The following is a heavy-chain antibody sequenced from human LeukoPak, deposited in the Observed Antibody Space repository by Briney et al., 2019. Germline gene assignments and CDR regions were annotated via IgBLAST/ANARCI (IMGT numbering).Heavy chain of an antibody. V-gene: IGHV4-34*01. J-gene: IGHJ3*02. D-gene: IGHD3-16*02. CDR1: GGSFSGYY. CDR2: INHSGTT. Sequence: SETLSLTCAVYGGSFSGYYWSWIRQPPGKGLEWIGEINHSGTTNYNTSLKSRVTISVDTSKNQFSLKLSSVTAADTAVYYCARPHAYDYGWGSYRQVDAFDIWGQGTMVTVSS. CDR3: ARPHAYDYGWGSYRQVDAFDI.